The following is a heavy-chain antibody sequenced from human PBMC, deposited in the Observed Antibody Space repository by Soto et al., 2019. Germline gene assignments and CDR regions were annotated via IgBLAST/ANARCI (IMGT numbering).Heavy chain of an antibody. D-gene: IGHD2-2*01. CDR2: ISYDGSNK. J-gene: IGHJ6*02. Sequence: PGGSLRLSCAASGFTFSSYGMHWVLQAPGTGLEWVAVISYDGSNKYYADSVKGRFTISRYNSKNTLYLQMNSLRAEDTAVYYGAKDTGYCSSTSCSLYYYYGMDVWGQGTTVTVSS. V-gene: IGHV3-30*18. CDR3: AKDTGYCSSTSCSLYYYYGMDV. CDR1: GFTFSSYG.